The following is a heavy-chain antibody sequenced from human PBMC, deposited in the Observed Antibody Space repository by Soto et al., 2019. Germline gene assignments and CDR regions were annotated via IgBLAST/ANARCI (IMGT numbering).Heavy chain of an antibody. J-gene: IGHJ4*02. Sequence: QVQLVESGGGVVQPGRSLRLSCAASGFTFSSYGMHWVRQAPGKGLEWVAVISYDGSNKYYADSVKGRFTISRDNSKNTLYLQTNSLRAEDTAVYYCAKVSEDFWSGYPIDYWGQGTLVTVSS. CDR2: ISYDGSNK. CDR3: AKVSEDFWSGYPIDY. V-gene: IGHV3-30*18. D-gene: IGHD3-3*01. CDR1: GFTFSSYG.